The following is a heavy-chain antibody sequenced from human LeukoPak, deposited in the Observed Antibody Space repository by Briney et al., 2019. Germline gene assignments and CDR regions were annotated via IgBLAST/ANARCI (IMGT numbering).Heavy chain of an antibody. CDR1: GGSFSGYY. Sequence: SETLSLTCAVYGGSFSGYYWSWIRQPPGKGLEWIGEINHSGSTNYNPSLKSRVTISVDTSKNQFSLKLSSVTAADTAVYYCARDEPEMDTAMVKVGHNWFDPWGQGALVTVSS. CDR3: ARDEPEMDTAMVKVGHNWFDP. D-gene: IGHD5-18*01. V-gene: IGHV4-34*01. CDR2: INHSGST. J-gene: IGHJ5*02.